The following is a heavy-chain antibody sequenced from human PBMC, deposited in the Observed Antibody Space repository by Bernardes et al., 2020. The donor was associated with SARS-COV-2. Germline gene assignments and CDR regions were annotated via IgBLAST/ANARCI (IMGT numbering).Heavy chain of an antibody. CDR2: IYSGGST. Sequence: GGSLRLSCAASGFTVSSNYMSWVRQAPGKGLEWVSVIYSGGSTYYADSVKGRFTISRDNSKNTLYLQMNSLRAEDRAVYYCASPKGYDSSGYYSGGMDVWGQGTTVTVSS. V-gene: IGHV3-66*02. J-gene: IGHJ6*02. D-gene: IGHD3-22*01. CDR1: GFTVSSNY. CDR3: ASPKGYDSSGYYSGGMDV.